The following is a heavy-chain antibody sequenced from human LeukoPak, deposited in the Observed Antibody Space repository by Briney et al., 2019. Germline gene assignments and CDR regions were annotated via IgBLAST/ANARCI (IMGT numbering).Heavy chain of an antibody. CDR2: ISAYNGNT. V-gene: IGHV1-18*01. Sequence: GESLKISCKGSGYSFTSYGISWVRQAPGQGLEWMGWISAYNGNTNYAQKLQGRVTMTTDTSTSTAYMELRSLRSDDTAVYYCARVVGGIGPAGGVRLWFGELWGVFDYWGQGTLVTVSS. J-gene: IGHJ4*02. D-gene: IGHD3-10*01. CDR1: GYSFTSYG. CDR3: ARVVGGIGPAGGVRLWFGELWGVFDY.